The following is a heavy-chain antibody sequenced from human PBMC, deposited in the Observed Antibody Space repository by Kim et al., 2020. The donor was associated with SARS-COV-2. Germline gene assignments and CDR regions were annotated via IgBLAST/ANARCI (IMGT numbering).Heavy chain of an antibody. D-gene: IGHD1-26*01. J-gene: IGHJ4*02. CDR2: GNP. Sequence: GNPTYAQGFTGRFVFSLDTSVSTAYLQISSLKAEDTAVYYCTVGAGHFDYWGQGTLVTVSS. V-gene: IGHV7-4-1*02. CDR3: TVGAGHFDY.